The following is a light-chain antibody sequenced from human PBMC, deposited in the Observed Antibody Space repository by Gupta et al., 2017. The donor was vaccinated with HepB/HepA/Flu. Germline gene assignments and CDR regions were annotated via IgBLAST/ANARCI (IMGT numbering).Light chain of an antibody. V-gene: IGKV3-15*01. CDR1: QSVYNS. CDR3: QQYNLRPLT. J-gene: IGKJ4*01. CDR2: GAS. Sequence: IVMTQSPASLSVSPGERATLSCRASQSVYNSLAWYQQKPGQPPRILSYGASTRATAIPARFSGSGSGTEFTLTISSLQSEDFAVYYCQQYNLRPLTFGGGTKVEIK.